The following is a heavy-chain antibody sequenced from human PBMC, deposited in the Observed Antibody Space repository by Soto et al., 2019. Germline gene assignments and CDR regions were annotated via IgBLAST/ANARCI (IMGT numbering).Heavy chain of an antibody. CDR2: ISGGGEST. CDR3: AKDLSLNGGNTNGYFDY. D-gene: IGHD2-15*01. J-gene: IGHJ4*02. Sequence: EVQLLETGGGLAQPGGSLRLSCAASGFTFSNYAMSWVRQAPGTGLECVSVISGGGESTYYADSVKGRFAISRDNSKNTLYLQMSSLRAEDTALYFCAKDLSLNGGNTNGYFDYWGQGTRVTVSS. V-gene: IGHV3-23*01. CDR1: GFTFSNYA.